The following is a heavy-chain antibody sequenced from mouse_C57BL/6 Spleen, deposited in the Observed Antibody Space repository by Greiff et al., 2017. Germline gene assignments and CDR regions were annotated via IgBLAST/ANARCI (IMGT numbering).Heavy chain of an antibody. D-gene: IGHD2-3*01. CDR1: GYTFTSYW. J-gene: IGHJ1*03. CDR2: IYPSDSET. CDR3: AAGGYYPNWYFDV. Sequence: QVQLKQPGAELVRPGSSVKLSCKASGYTFTSYWMDWVKQRPGQGLEWIGNIYPSDSETHYNQKFKDKATLTVDKSSSTAYMQLSSLTSEDSAVYYCAAGGYYPNWYFDVWGTGTTVTVSS. V-gene: IGHV1-61*01.